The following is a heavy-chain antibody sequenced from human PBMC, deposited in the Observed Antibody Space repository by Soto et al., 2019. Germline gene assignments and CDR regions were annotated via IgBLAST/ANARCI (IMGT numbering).Heavy chain of an antibody. D-gene: IGHD3-22*01. CDR2: IYYSGST. V-gene: IGHV4-39*01. CDR3: AGITMIVVAIDY. J-gene: IGHJ4*02. Sequence: SETLSLTCTVSGGSISSSSYYWGWIRQPPGKGLEWIGSIYYSGSTYYNPSLKSRVTISVDTSKNQFSRKLSSVTAADTAVYYCAGITMIVVAIDYWGQGTLVTVSS. CDR1: GGSISSSSYY.